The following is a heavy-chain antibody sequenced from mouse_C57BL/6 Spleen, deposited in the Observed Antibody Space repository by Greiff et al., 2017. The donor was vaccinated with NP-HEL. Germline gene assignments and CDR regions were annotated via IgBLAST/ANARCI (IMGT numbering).Heavy chain of an antibody. Sequence: EVQLHQSGPELVKPGASVKMSCKASGFTFTDYYMHWVKQSHGKSLEWIGYINPNNGGTSYTQKFKGKATLTVNTSSSTAYLELRSLTSEDSAVYYCARKAYYDGSSQFACWGQGPPVTV. CDR2: INPNNGGT. D-gene: IGHD1-1*01. CDR1: GFTFTDYY. V-gene: IGHV1-22*01. J-gene: IGHJ3*01. CDR3: ARKAYYDGSSQFAC.